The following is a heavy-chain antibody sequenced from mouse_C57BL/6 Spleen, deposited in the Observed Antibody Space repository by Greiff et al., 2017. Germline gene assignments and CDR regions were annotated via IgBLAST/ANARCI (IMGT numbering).Heavy chain of an antibody. D-gene: IGHD1-1*01. CDR2: ISSGSSTI. CDR3: ARRDDGSSYDWYFDV. J-gene: IGHJ1*03. V-gene: IGHV5-17*01. Sequence: EVKLQESGGGLVKPGGSLKLSCAASGFTFSDYGMHWVRQAPEKGLEWVAYISSGSSTIYYADTVKGRFTISRDNAKNTLFLQMTSLRSEDTDMYYCARRDDGSSYDWYFDVWGTGTTVTVSS. CDR1: GFTFSDYG.